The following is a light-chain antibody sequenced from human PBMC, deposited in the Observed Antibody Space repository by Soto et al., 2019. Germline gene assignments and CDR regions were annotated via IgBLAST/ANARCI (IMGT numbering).Light chain of an antibody. J-gene: IGKJ1*01. Sequence: DIPLTQSHSTLSASLLERVPIXFRASESIDSWLAWHQQKPGRAPKLLISKASSLESGVPSRFSGSGFGTEFTLTISSLQPDDFATYYCQQYNSYRAFGQGTKVDNK. CDR3: QQYNSYRA. CDR2: KAS. V-gene: IGKV1-5*03. CDR1: ESIDSW.